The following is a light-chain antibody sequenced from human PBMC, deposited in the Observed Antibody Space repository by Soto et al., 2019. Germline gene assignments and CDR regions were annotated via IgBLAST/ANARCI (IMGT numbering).Light chain of an antibody. CDR3: QTWGTGLLV. J-gene: IGLJ2*01. CDR1: SGHSRYA. CDR2: VTSDGSH. Sequence: QPVLTQLPSASASLGASVKLTCTLSSGHSRYAIAWHQQQPEKGPRYLMKVTSDGSHIKGDGIPDRFSGSSSGAERYLTISSLQSEDEADYCCQTWGTGLLVFGGGTKLTVL. V-gene: IGLV4-69*01.